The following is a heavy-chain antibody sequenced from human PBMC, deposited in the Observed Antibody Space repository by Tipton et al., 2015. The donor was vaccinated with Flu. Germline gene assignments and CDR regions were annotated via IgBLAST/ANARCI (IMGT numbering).Heavy chain of an antibody. CDR2: LHHTGNT. CDR3: ARGDYGDYKYV. Sequence: TLSLTCSVSGDSIASDYFWGWIRQPPGKGLEWIGNLHHTGNTYYNTSLRSRVTILVDRSKNQFSLKPSSVTAADTAVYYCARGDYGDYKYVWGQGTTVTVSS. D-gene: IGHD4-17*01. J-gene: IGHJ6*03. V-gene: IGHV4-38-2*02. CDR1: GDSIASDYF.